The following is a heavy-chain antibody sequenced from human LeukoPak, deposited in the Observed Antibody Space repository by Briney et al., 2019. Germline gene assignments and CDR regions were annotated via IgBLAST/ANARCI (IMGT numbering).Heavy chain of an antibody. D-gene: IGHD3-3*01. CDR1: GYTFTGYY. V-gene: IGHV1-2*02. Sequence: GASVKVSCKASGYTFTGYYTHWVRQAPGQGLEWMGWINPNSGGTNYAQKFQGRVTMTRDTSISTAYMELSRLRSDDTAVYYCARSYDFWSGQLPDYWGQGTLVTVSS. CDR2: INPNSGGT. J-gene: IGHJ4*02. CDR3: ARSYDFWSGQLPDY.